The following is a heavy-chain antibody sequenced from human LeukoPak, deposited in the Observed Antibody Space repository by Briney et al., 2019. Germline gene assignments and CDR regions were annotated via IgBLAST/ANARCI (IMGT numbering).Heavy chain of an antibody. V-gene: IGHV1-2*02. CDR1: GYTFTGYY. Sequence: ASVKVSCKASGYTFTGYYMHWVRQAPGQGLEWMGWINPNCGGTNYAQKFQGRVTMTRDTSISTAYMELSRLRSDDTAVYYCAREGYDILTGDRWFDPWGQGTLVTVSS. D-gene: IGHD3-9*01. CDR3: AREGYDILTGDRWFDP. CDR2: INPNCGGT. J-gene: IGHJ5*02.